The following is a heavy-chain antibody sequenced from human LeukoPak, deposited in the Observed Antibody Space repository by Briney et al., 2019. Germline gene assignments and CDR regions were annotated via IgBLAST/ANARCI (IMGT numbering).Heavy chain of an antibody. Sequence: ASVKVSCKASGYTFTSYSISWVRQAPGQGFEWMGWISTYNGNTNYAQRLQDRVTMTTDTSTSTAYMELRSLRSDDTAVYYCARVLGSHYCYDGSDYLDYWGQGALVTVSS. V-gene: IGHV1-18*01. D-gene: IGHD3-22*01. J-gene: IGHJ4*02. CDR2: ISTYNGNT. CDR3: ARVLGSHYCYDGSDYLDY. CDR1: GYTFTSYS.